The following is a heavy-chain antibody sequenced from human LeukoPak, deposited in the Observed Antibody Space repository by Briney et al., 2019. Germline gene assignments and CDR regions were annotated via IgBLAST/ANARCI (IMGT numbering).Heavy chain of an antibody. Sequence: SETLSLTCTVSGGSISSNNYWAWIRQPPGMGLEWIGGMIYSGTTYYNPSLRSRVTISIDTSQNQFSLKLSSVTAADTAVYYCARWLQLRSFDYWGQGTLVTVSS. V-gene: IGHV4-39*01. CDR2: MIYSGTT. CDR1: GGSISSNNY. CDR3: ARWLQLRSFDY. D-gene: IGHD5-24*01. J-gene: IGHJ4*02.